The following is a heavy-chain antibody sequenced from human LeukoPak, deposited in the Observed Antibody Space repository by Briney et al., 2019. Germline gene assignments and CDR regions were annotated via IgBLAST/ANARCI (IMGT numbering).Heavy chain of an antibody. CDR2: ISSSGSTI. J-gene: IGHJ4*02. V-gene: IGHV3-48*03. D-gene: IGHD3-10*01. Sequence: GGSLRLSCAASGFTFSSYEMSWVRQAPGKGLEWVSYISSSGSTIYYADSVKGRFTISRDNAKNSLYLQMNSLRAEDTAVYYCARDPPMTYCYGSGSSFDCWGQGTLVTVSS. CDR1: GFTFSSYE. CDR3: ARDPPMTYCYGSGSSFDC.